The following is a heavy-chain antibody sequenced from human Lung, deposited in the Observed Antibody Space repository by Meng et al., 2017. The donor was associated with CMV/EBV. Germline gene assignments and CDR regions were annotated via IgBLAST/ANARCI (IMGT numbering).Heavy chain of an antibody. CDR2: INPSDNTT. CDR1: GYTLTNYY. V-gene: IGHV1-46*01. Sequence: SXXVSXKASGYTLTNYYIHWVRQAPGQGLEWMGIINPSDNTTIYAQKFQGRVTMTRDTSTSTVYMELSSLRSDDTALYYCARDLGYSSSWYFQYYFDCWGHGTLVTVSS. J-gene: IGHJ4*01. D-gene: IGHD6-13*01. CDR3: ARDLGYSSSWYFQYYFDC.